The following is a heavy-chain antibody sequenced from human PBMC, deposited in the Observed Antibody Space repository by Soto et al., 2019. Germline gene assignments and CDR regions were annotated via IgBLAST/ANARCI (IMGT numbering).Heavy chain of an antibody. Sequence: GSLRLSCAASGFTFNSYWMTWVRQAPGKGLEWVANINTDGSQKHSVDSVKGRFTFSRDNAKNSLYLQMNSLRVEDTAVYYCARVSRRNTFDVWGQGTMVTVSS. V-gene: IGHV3-7*01. CDR3: ARVSRRNTFDV. CDR1: GFTFNSYW. J-gene: IGHJ3*01. CDR2: INTDGSQK.